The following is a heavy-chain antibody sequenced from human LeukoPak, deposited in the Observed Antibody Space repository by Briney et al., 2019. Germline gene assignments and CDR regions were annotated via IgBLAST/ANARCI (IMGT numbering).Heavy chain of an antibody. V-gene: IGHV3-7*01. CDR2: IKQDESEK. J-gene: IGHJ4*02. D-gene: IGHD2-2*01. CDR3: GRGDVPAAVDY. CDR1: GFAFSTYA. Sequence: GGSLRLSCAASGFAFSTYAMSWVRQAPGKGLEWVANIKQDESEKYYVDSVKGRFTISRDNAKNTLYLQMNSLRVDDTAVYYCGRGDVPAAVDYWGQGTLVTVSS.